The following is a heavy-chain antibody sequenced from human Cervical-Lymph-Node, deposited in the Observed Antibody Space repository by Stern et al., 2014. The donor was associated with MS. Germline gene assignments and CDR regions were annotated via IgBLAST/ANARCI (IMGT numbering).Heavy chain of an antibody. Sequence: EVQLVESGAEVRKPGESLRISCEVSGYRFTNNWIGWVRQVPGKGLEGMGIIYTGDSETRYSPSFQGQVTILVDKSNSITYLQWSSLKASDTAIYYCARRGHGYMGIDYWGQGTLVTVSS. CDR1: GYRFTNNW. D-gene: IGHD1-1*01. CDR3: ARRGHGYMGIDY. V-gene: IGHV5-51*03. J-gene: IGHJ4*02. CDR2: IYTGDSET.